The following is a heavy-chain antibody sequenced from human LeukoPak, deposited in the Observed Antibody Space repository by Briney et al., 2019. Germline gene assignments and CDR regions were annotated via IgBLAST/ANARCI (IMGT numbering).Heavy chain of an antibody. CDR2: IYYSGST. D-gene: IGHD3-16*02. CDR3: ARQELTFGGVIATFDY. CDR1: GGSISSSSYY. V-gene: IGHV4-39*01. J-gene: IGHJ4*02. Sequence: SETLSLTCTVSGGSISSSSYYWGWIRQPPGKGLEWIGSIYYSGSTYYNPSLKSRVTISVDTSKNQFSLKLSSVTAADTAVYYCARQELTFGGVIATFDYWGQGTLVTVSS.